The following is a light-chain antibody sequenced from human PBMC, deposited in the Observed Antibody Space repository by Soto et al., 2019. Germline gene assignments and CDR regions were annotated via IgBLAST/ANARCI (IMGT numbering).Light chain of an antibody. J-gene: IGKJ1*01. CDR2: EAS. V-gene: IGKV3-11*01. CDR3: HQRSNRPPWT. Sequence: EIVLTQSPATLSLSPGERATLSCRASQSVSNFLAWYQQKPGQAPRLLIYEASNRATGIPARFSGSGSGTDFTLTISSLQPEDFAVYYCHQRSNRPPWTFGQGTKVEI. CDR1: QSVSNF.